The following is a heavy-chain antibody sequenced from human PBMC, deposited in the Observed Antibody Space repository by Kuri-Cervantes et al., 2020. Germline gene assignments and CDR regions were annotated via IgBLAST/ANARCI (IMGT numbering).Heavy chain of an antibody. CDR3: ARIMVRGVIPDY. CDR2: MNPNSGNT. D-gene: IGHD3-10*01. Sequence: ASVKVSCKASGYTFTSYGINWVRQATGQGLEWMGWMNPNSGNTGYAQKFQGRVTMTRNTSTSTAYMELRSLRSDDTAVYYCARIMVRGVIPDYWGQGTLVTVSS. J-gene: IGHJ4*02. CDR1: GYTFTSYG. V-gene: IGHV1-8*02.